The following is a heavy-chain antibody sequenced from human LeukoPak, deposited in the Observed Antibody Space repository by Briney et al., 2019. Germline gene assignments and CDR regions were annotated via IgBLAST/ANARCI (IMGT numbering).Heavy chain of an antibody. CDR3: ASLNRYSSGWYPSGLDY. CDR1: GGSISSSSYY. CDR2: IYYSGST. Sequence: SETLSLTCTVSGGSISSSSYYWGWIRQPPGKGLEWIGSIYYSGSTYYNPSLKSRVTISVDTSKNQFSLKLSSVTAADTAVYYCASLNRYSSGWYPSGLDYWGQGTLVTVSS. J-gene: IGHJ4*02. D-gene: IGHD6-19*01. V-gene: IGHV4-39*01.